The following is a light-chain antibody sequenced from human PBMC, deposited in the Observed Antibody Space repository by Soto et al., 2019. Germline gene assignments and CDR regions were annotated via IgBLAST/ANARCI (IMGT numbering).Light chain of an antibody. CDR1: SSDVGSYNL. CDR2: EGS. V-gene: IGLV2-23*01. J-gene: IGLJ1*01. CDR3: CSYAGSSPYV. Sequence: XSVLTQPASVSGSPGQSITISCTGTSSDVGSYNLVSWYQQHPGKAPKLMIYEGSKRPSGVSNRFSGSKSGNTASLTISGLQAEDEADYYCCSYAGSSPYVFGTGTKVTVL.